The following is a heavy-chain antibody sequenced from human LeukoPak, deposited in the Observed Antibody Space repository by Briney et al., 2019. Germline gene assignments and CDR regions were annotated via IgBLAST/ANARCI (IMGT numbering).Heavy chain of an antibody. J-gene: IGHJ4*02. CDR1: GFIVSGDF. V-gene: IGHV3-53*01. CDR2: IYSDGST. Sequence: PGGSLRLSCAASGFIVSGDFMSWIRQAPGKGLEWVSVIYSDGSTYYADSVEGRFTISRDNSKNTLDLQMTGLRAEDTAAYYCARERGRGRDSPWFDYWGQGTLVTVSS. CDR3: ARERGRGRDSPWFDY. D-gene: IGHD1-26*01.